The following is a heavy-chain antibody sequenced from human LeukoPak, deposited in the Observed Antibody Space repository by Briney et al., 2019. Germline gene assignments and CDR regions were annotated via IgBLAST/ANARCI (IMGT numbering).Heavy chain of an antibody. CDR1: GYSFTSYW. Sequence: GESLKIPCKGSGYSFTSYWIGWVRQMPGKGLEGRGIIYPGDSDTRYSASFQGQVTISADKSISIAYLQWSSLKASDSAMYYCARVVITSPYYMYVWGKGTTVTISS. CDR3: ARVVITSPYYMYV. V-gene: IGHV5-51*01. CDR2: IYPGDSDT. D-gene: IGHD3-22*01. J-gene: IGHJ6*03.